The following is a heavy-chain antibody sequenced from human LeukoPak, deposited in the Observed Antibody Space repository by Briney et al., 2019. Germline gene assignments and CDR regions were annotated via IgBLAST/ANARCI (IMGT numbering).Heavy chain of an antibody. CDR2: IYSGGTT. Sequence: GGSLRLSCAASAFNVSNNYMSWVRQAPGKGQEWVSVIYSGGTTYYADSVKGRFTISRDNSKNTLYLQMNSLRAEDTAVYYCARDGSGYGGYFDLWGQGTLVTVSS. D-gene: IGHD5-12*01. J-gene: IGHJ4*02. V-gene: IGHV3-53*01. CDR1: AFNVSNNY. CDR3: ARDGSGYGGYFDL.